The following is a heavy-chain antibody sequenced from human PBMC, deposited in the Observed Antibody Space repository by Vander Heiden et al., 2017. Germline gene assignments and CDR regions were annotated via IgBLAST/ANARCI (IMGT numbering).Heavy chain of an antibody. V-gene: IGHV3-30-3*01. J-gene: IGHJ6*02. CDR1: GFPFRSYA. CDR3: ARDLRIVGKSYGMDV. Sequence: QVQLVESGGGVVQPGRSLRRSCAASGFPFRSYAMHWVRQAPGKGLEWVAVISYDGSNKYYADSVKGRFTISRDNSKNTLYLQMNSLRAEDTAVYYCARDLRIVGKSYGMDVWGQGTTVTVSS. CDR2: ISYDGSNK. D-gene: IGHD1-26*01.